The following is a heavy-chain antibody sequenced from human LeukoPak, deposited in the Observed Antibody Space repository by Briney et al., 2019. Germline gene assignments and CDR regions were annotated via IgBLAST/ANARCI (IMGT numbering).Heavy chain of an antibody. CDR2: IYYSGTP. J-gene: IGHJ4*02. V-gene: IGHV4-59*01. D-gene: IGHD2/OR15-2a*01. CDR1: DVSNNSDY. Sequence: SEPLSLTCTVSDVSNNSDYWAWIRQTPGKELEWIGYIYYSGTPTYYNPSIKSRVTISVDTSKNQFSLKLKSVMAADTAAYYCAKGYYFPDYWGQGTLVTVSS. CDR3: AKGYYFPDY.